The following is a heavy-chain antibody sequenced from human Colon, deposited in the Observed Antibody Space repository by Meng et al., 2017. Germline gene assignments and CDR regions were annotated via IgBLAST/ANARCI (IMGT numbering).Heavy chain of an antibody. J-gene: IGHJ4*02. CDR2: IIPVFDTT. CDR1: GGTFSNYA. D-gene: IGHD3-10*01. Sequence: SVKVSCKASGGTFSNYALNWVRQAPGQGLEWMGGIIPVFDTTNYAKKFQGRVTITADKSTSTAYMELSSLRSEDTAVYYCARVIRGVIIASLGYWGQGTLVTVSS. CDR3: ARVIRGVIIASLGY. V-gene: IGHV1-69*06.